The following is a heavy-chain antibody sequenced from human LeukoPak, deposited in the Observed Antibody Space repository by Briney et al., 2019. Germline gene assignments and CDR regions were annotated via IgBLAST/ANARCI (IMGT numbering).Heavy chain of an antibody. D-gene: IGHD2-15*01. CDR3: ARTDCSGGSCYLNY. J-gene: IGHJ4*02. CDR1: GDSISSGDYY. Sequence: SETLSLTCTVSGDSISSGDYYRSWIRQPAGKGLEWIGRISSSGSTNYNPSLKSRVTISVDTSKNQFSLKLSSVTAADTAVYYCARTDCSGGSCYLNYWGQGTLVTVSS. V-gene: IGHV4-61*10. CDR2: ISSSGST.